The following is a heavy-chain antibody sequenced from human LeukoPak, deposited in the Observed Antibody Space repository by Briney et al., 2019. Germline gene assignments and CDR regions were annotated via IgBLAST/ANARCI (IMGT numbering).Heavy chain of an antibody. J-gene: IGHJ4*02. CDR3: ATDGYNSARDS. Sequence: GGSLRLSCAASGFSFNTYWMSWVRQAPGKGLEWVANTKPDGSEKYYVDSVRGRFTISRDNAKSLLFLQMSNLRAEDTAIYYCATDGYNSARDSWGQGTQVTASS. V-gene: IGHV3-7*01. CDR1: GFSFNTYW. CDR2: TKPDGSEK. D-gene: IGHD5-12*01.